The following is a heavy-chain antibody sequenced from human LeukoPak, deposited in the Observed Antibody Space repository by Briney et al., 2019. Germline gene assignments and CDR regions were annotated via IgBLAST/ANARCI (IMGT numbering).Heavy chain of an antibody. J-gene: IGHJ5*02. D-gene: IGHD6-19*01. CDR2: IYHSGST. CDR1: GGSISSSNW. CDR3: ATRVIAVAGFDP. Sequence: KPSETLSLTCAVSGGSISSSNWWSWVRQPPGKGLEWIGEIYHSGSTNYNPSLKSRVTISVDKSKNQFSLKLSSVTAADTAVYYCATRVIAVAGFDPWGQGTLVTVSS. V-gene: IGHV4-4*02.